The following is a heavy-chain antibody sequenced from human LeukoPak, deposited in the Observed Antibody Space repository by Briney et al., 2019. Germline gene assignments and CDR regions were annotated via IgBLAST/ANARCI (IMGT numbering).Heavy chain of an antibody. V-gene: IGHV3-74*01. J-gene: IGHJ3*02. CDR3: ARTYGGYDDAFDI. CDR2: INSDGSST. CDR1: GFTFSSYW. D-gene: IGHD4-17*01. Sequence: GGSLRLSCAASGFTFSSYWMHWVRQAPGKGLVWVSRINSDGSSTSYADSVKGRFTISRDNAKNTLYLQMNSLRAEDTAVYYCARTYGGYDDAFDIWSQGTMVTVSS.